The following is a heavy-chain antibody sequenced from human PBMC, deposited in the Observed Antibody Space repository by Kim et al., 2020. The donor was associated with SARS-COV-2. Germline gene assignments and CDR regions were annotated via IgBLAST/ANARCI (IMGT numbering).Heavy chain of an antibody. CDR2: IYYSGSA. J-gene: IGHJ5*02. V-gene: IGHV4-39*01. D-gene: IGHD4-17*01. CDR3: ARPRDYVRQAFEP. Sequence: SETLSLTCTVSGGSISSNNYYWAWIRQPPGKGLEWIGSIYYSGSAYQNPSLKSRVTISVDTAKNQFSLKMRSVTAADTAIYYCARPRDYVRQAFEPWGRGTLVTVSS. CDR1: GGSISSNNYY.